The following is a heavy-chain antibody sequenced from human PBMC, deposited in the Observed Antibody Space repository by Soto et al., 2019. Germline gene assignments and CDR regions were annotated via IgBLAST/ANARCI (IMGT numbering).Heavy chain of an antibody. CDR2: IYYSGST. J-gene: IGHJ4*02. CDR1: GGSISSYY. Sequence: QVQLQESGPGLVKPSETLSLTCTVSGGSISSYYWSWIRQPPGKGLEWIGYIYYSGSTNHNPSLKSRATTPVDTAKNQFSLKLSSVTAADTAVYYCARGYGGNPDYWGQGTLVTVSS. CDR3: ARGYGGNPDY. V-gene: IGHV4-59*01. D-gene: IGHD2-15*01.